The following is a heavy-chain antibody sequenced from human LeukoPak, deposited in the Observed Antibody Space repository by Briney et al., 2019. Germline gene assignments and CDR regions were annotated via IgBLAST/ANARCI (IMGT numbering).Heavy chain of an antibody. D-gene: IGHD5-24*01. J-gene: IGHJ4*02. CDR1: GGSISNYY. Sequence: SETLSLTCTVSGGSISNYYWSWIRQPPGKGLEWIGYIYYSGSTNYNPSLKSRVTISVDTSKNQFSLKLSSVTAADTAVYYCAIGARRDGYRGHYFDYWGQGTLVTVSS. V-gene: IGHV4-59*01. CDR2: IYYSGST. CDR3: AIGARRDGYRGHYFDY.